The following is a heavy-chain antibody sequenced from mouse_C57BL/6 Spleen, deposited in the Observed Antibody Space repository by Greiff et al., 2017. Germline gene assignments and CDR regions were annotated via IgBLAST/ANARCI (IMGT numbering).Heavy chain of an antibody. CDR1: GYTFTSYW. CDR2: IYPSDSET. D-gene: IGHD2-1*01. J-gene: IGHJ3*01. V-gene: IGHV1-61*01. Sequence: QVQLQQSGAELVRPGSSVKLSCKASGYTFTSYWMDWVKQRPGQGLEWIGNIYPSDSETHYNQKFKDKATLTVDKSSSTAYMQLSSLTSEDSAVYYCARGGIYYGNYEAWFAYWGQGTLVTVSA. CDR3: ARGGIYYGNYEAWFAY.